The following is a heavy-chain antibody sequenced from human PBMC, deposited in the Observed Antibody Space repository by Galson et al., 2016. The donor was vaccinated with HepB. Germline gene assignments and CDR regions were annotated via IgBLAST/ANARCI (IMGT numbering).Heavy chain of an antibody. J-gene: IGHJ4*03. V-gene: IGHV3-23*01. CDR2: ITGNGGTT. Sequence: SLRLSCAASGFTFNTYEMTWVRQAPGKGPEWVSAITGNGGTTYYTDSVKGRFTISRDNSKNTMYLQMNSLRVVDTAVYYCAKRDYSERYDYLPLFDRWGQGTLVTVSS. CDR3: AKRDYSERYDYLPLFDR. CDR1: GFTFNTYE. D-gene: IGHD5-12*01.